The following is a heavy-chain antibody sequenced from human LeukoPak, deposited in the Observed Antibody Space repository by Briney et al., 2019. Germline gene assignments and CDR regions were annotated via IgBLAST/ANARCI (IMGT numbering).Heavy chain of an antibody. CDR1: GFTVSNNY. Sequence: PGGSLRLSCAASGFTVSNNYMSWVRQAPGKGLEWVSVVYSGGSTFYADSVKGRFTISRDNSKNTLYLHMNSLRAEDTAVYYCAKAVGFWDFDLWGRGTLVTVSS. CDR2: VYSGGST. V-gene: IGHV3-53*01. J-gene: IGHJ2*01. CDR3: AKAVGFWDFDL. D-gene: IGHD1-26*01.